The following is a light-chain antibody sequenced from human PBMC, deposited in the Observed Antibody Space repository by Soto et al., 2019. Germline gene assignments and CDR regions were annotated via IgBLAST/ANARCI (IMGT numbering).Light chain of an antibody. J-gene: IGKJ2*01. CDR3: QLYGYSPLYI. CDR1: QSVSSSH. CDR2: GAS. Sequence: EIVLTQSPGTLSLSPGEGATVSCRASQSVSSSHLAWYQQKPGQAPRLLIYGASSRATGIPDKFSGSGSGTDFTLTISRVEPEDFAVYYCQLYGYSPLYIFDQGTNLEIK. V-gene: IGKV3-20*01.